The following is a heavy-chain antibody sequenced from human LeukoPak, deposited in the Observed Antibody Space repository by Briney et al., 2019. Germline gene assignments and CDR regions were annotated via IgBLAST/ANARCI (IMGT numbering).Heavy chain of an antibody. CDR2: INHSGST. Sequence: GSLRLSCAASGFTFSSYSMNWVRQPPGKGLEWIGEINHSGSTNYNPSLKGRVTISVDTSKNQFSLKLSSVTAADTAVYYCARGSRRTIFGVVIGTRRNYYMDVWGKGTTVTVSS. V-gene: IGHV4-34*01. CDR1: GFTFSSYS. D-gene: IGHD3-3*01. CDR3: ARGSRRTIFGVVIGTRRNYYMDV. J-gene: IGHJ6*03.